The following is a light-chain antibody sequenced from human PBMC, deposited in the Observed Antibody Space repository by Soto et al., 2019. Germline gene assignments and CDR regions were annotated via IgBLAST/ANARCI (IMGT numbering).Light chain of an antibody. Sequence: QSALTQPASVSGSPGQSITISCTGTSSDVGAYNYVSWYQQHPGKAPKLMIYEVSYRPSGVSNRFSGSKSANTASLTISGLQAEDEADYYCSSYTSSRTYVFGTGTKVTV. CDR1: SSDVGAYNY. V-gene: IGLV2-14*01. J-gene: IGLJ1*01. CDR3: SSYTSSRTYV. CDR2: EVS.